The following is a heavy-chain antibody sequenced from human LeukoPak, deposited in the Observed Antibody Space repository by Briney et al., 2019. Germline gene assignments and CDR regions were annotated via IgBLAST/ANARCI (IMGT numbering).Heavy chain of an antibody. D-gene: IGHD3-3*01. CDR3: ARAPPDYAFWRGYYFDH. CDR1: GFTFNYYD. J-gene: IGHJ4*02. V-gene: IGHV3-13*01. CDR2: IGTAGDT. Sequence: PGGSLRLSCAASGFTFNYYDMHWVRQAPGEGLEWVSSIGTAGDTHYPDSVKGRFTISRENAKNSFYLQMNTRGAGDTAVYYSARAPPDYAFWRGYYFDHWGQGTLVTVSS.